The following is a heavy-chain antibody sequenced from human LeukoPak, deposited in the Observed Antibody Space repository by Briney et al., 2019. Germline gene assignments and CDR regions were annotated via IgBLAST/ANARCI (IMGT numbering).Heavy chain of an antibody. D-gene: IGHD3-16*01. V-gene: IGHV4-59*01. CDR2: IYYSGST. CDR3: ARETSQKGAHYMDV. Sequence: SETLSLTCTVSGCSITSYYWSWIRQPPAKELEGMGYIYYSGSTNYNPSLKSRVTISVDTSKNQFSLKLRSVTAADTAVYYCARETSQKGAHYMDVWGKGTTVTISS. J-gene: IGHJ6*03. CDR1: GCSITSYY.